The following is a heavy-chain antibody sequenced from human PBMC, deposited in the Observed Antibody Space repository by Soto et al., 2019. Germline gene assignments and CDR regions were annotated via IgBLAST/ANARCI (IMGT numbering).Heavy chain of an antibody. V-gene: IGHV3-30-3*01. J-gene: IGHJ6*02. CDR3: ARPAATVIFYSGMDV. CDR1: GFTFSDYA. Sequence: LRLSCAASGFTFSDYAMHWVRQAPGKGLEWVAIISFDGSNEHYADSVQGRFTISRDNSENTLYLQMNSLRADDTAVYYCARPAATVIFYSGMDVWGQGTTVTVSS. CDR2: ISFDGSNE. D-gene: IGHD4-17*01.